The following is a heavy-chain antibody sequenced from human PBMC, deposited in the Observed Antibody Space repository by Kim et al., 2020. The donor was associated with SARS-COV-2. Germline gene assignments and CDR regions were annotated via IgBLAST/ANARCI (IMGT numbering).Heavy chain of an antibody. J-gene: IGHJ6*02. CDR1: GFTFSSYA. D-gene: IGHD3-3*01. V-gene: IGHV3-30-3*01. Sequence: GGSLRLSCAASGFTFSSYAMHWVRQAPGKGLEWVAVISYDGSNKYYADSVKGRFTISRDNSKNTLYLQMNSLRAEDTAVYYCARDPTKYYDFWSGYYGSGMDVWGQGTTVTVSS. CDR2: ISYDGSNK. CDR3: ARDPTKYYDFWSGYYGSGMDV.